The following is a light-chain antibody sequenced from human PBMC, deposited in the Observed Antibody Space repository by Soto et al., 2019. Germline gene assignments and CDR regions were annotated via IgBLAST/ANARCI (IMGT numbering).Light chain of an antibody. Sequence: QSVLTQPASVSVSLGQSITISCTGTSSDVGGYNSVSWYQQHPGKAPKLILYDVTDRPSGVSYRFSGSKSGNTASLTISGLQAADEADYFCSSFTSSMTNVFGSGTKATAL. CDR1: SSDVGGYNS. CDR3: SSFTSSMTNV. CDR2: DVT. J-gene: IGLJ1*01. V-gene: IGLV2-14*01.